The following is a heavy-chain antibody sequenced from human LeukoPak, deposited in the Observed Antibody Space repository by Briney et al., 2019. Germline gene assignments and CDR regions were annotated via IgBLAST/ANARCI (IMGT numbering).Heavy chain of an antibody. CDR3: ARAPSEIGGYYPEYFRH. CDR1: GLSFSSYW. CDR2: IKSDGKT. V-gene: IGHV3-74*01. D-gene: IGHD3-22*01. Sequence: GGSLRLSCAASGLSFSSYWMHWVRQAPGKGLVWVSRIKSDGKTNYADSVKGRFTISRDNAKNTVSLQMNSLRAEDTGVYYCARAPSEIGGYYPEYFRHWGQGTLVTVSS. J-gene: IGHJ1*01.